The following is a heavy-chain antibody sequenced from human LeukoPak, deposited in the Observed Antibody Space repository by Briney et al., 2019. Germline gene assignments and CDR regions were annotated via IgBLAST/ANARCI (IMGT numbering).Heavy chain of an antibody. CDR3: ARVYYGSGSLHYYYYYMDV. CDR2: THSGGRT. CDR1: GFTVSSNY. J-gene: IGHJ6*03. V-gene: IGHV3-53*01. D-gene: IGHD3-10*01. Sequence: GESLRLSCAASGFTVSSNYITWVRQAPGKGLEWVSVTHSGGRTYYADSVKGRFTISRDNSKNALNLQMHNLRAEDTAVYYCARVYYGSGSLHYYYYYMDVWGKGTTVTISS.